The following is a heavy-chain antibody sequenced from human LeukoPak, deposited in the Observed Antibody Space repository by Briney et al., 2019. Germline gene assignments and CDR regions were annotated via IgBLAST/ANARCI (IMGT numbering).Heavy chain of an antibody. CDR2: INHSGST. J-gene: IGHJ5*02. Sequence: SETLSLTCAVYGGSFSGYYWSWIRQPPGKGLEWIGEINHSGSTNYNPSLKSRVTISVDTSKNQFSLKLSSVTAADTAVYYCARAAYYGSGDNWFDPWGQGTLVTVSS. CDR1: GGSFSGYY. D-gene: IGHD3-10*01. CDR3: ARAAYYGSGDNWFDP. V-gene: IGHV4-34*01.